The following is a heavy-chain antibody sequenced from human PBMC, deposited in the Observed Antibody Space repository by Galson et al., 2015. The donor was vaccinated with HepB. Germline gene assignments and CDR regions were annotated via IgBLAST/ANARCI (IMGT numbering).Heavy chain of an antibody. V-gene: IGHV3-11*05. Sequence: SLRLSCAASGFTFSDYYMTWIRQAPGKGLEWVSYISSSSIYRNYADSVRGRFTVSRDNAKNSLFLQMNSLRADDTAVYYCARAGVDYYDASGYYHNPFNIWGQGTMVTVSS. CDR2: ISSSSIYR. CDR3: ARAGVDYYDASGYYHNPFNI. D-gene: IGHD3-22*01. CDR1: GFTFSDYY. J-gene: IGHJ3*02.